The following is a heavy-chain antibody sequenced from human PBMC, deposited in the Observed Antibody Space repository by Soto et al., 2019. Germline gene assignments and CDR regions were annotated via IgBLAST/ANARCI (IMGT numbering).Heavy chain of an antibody. D-gene: IGHD2-21*02. CDR2: INPYTGGT. Sequence: QVQLVQSGSEVKEPGASVKVSCKASGYTFTGYYVLWVRRAPGQGPECMGWINPYTGGTNYAQKFQSRVTMYRDTSINAAYMELSKLLSDDTAVYYCATQFRHCGGDCYRVPYCGMDVWGQGPTVTVSS. J-gene: IGHJ6*02. CDR3: ATQFRHCGGDCYRVPYCGMDV. V-gene: IGHV1-2*02. CDR1: GYTFTGYY.